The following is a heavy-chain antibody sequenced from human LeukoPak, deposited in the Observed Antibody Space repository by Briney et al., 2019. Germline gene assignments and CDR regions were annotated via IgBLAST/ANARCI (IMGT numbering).Heavy chain of an antibody. V-gene: IGHV3-73*01. CDR1: GFTFSGSA. Sequence: GGSLRLSCAASGFTFSGSAMHWVRQPSGNGREWVGRIRSKANSYATAYAGSVKGRFTISRDDSKNTAYLQMNSLKTEDTAVYYCTRWGGSRVFDYWGQGTLVTVSS. CDR3: TRWGGSRVFDY. J-gene: IGHJ4*02. D-gene: IGHD1-26*01. CDR2: IRSKANSYAT.